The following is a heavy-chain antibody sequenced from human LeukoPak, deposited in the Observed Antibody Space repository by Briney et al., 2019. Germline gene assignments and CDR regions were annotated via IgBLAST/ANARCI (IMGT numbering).Heavy chain of an antibody. V-gene: IGHV3-11*01. CDR2: ISSSGSTI. D-gene: IGHD4-23*01. Sequence: GGSLRLSCAASGFTFSDYYMSWIRQAPGKGLEWVSYISSSGSTIYYADSVKGRFTISRDNAKNSLYLQMNSLRAEDAVVYYCARDNDCGGTFGAPDYWGQETLVTVSS. J-gene: IGHJ4*02. CDR1: GFTFSDYY. CDR3: ARDNDCGGTFGAPDY.